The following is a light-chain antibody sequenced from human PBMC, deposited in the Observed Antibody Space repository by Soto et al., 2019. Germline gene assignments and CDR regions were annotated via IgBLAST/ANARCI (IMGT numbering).Light chain of an antibody. CDR3: TSYTTDTIV. V-gene: IGLV2-14*01. CDR2: EAT. J-gene: IGLJ1*01. CDR1: SSDIGRYNF. Sequence: QSVLTQPASMSGSPGQSITISCTGTSSDIGRYNFVSWYQHHPGKAPKLIIYEATKRPSGVSYRFSGSKSGNTASLTISGLQAEDEADYYCTSYTTDTIVFGTGTKVTVL.